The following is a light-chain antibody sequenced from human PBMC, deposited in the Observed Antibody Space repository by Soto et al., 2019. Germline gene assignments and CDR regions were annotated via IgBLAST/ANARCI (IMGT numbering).Light chain of an antibody. CDR3: QQYGSSVRT. CDR1: QSVNSGS. CDR2: GAT. J-gene: IGKJ1*01. V-gene: IGKV3-20*01. Sequence: DIALTQSPGTLSLSPGDRAILSCRASQSVNSGSLAWYQQRPGPAPRLLIYGATIRATGIPDTFSGSGSGTDFALTISRLEHEDVAVYYCQQYGSSVRTFGQGTKVDIK.